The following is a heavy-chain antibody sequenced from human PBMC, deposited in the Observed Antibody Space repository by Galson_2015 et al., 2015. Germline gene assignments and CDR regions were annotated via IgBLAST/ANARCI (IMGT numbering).Heavy chain of an antibody. V-gene: IGHV3-23*01. Sequence: SLRLSCAASGFTLSGYVMSWVRQAPGKGLEWVSSISASGGTTDYTDSVKGRFTISRDNSRNTLYLQMNSLRVEDTALYFCARDAYASGCLCRAWFDPWGQGSLVTVSS. D-gene: IGHD3-10*01. CDR1: GFTLSGYV. CDR3: ARDAYASGCLCRAWFDP. CDR2: ISASGGTT. J-gene: IGHJ5*02.